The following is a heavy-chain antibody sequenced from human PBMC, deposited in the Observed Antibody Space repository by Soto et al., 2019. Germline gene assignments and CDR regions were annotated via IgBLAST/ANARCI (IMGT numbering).Heavy chain of an antibody. J-gene: IGHJ4*02. CDR3: ARLWGYGDHGEMGY. V-gene: IGHV1-18*01. D-gene: IGHD4-17*01. CDR1: GYTFTNYG. CDR2: ISAYNGNT. Sequence: QVQQVQSGAEVKKPGASVKVSCKASGYTFTNYGINWVRQAPGQGLEWMGWISAYNGNTNYAQKLQGRVTITTDTSTSTSYMELRSLRSDDTAVYYCARLWGYGDHGEMGYWGQGTLVTVSS.